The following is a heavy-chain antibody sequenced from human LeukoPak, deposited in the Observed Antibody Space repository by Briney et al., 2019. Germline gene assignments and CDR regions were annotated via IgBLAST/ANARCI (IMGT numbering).Heavy chain of an antibody. D-gene: IGHD6-6*01. CDR3: ARYSSSSGGPSYFLDY. Sequence: PGGFLRLSCAASGFTLRNYWMHWARQAPGRGLVWVSRISGDGSGTNYADSVKGRFTISRDNAKNTVYLQINNLRAEDTAVYFCARYSSSSGGPSYFLDYWGQGTLVTVSS. CDR2: ISGDGSGT. V-gene: IGHV3-74*01. J-gene: IGHJ4*02. CDR1: GFTLRNYW.